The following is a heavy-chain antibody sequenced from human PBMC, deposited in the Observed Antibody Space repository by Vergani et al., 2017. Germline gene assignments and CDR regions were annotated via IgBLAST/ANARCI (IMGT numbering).Heavy chain of an antibody. D-gene: IGHD3-22*01. CDR3: ARDLMAYYYDSSGSTLYWYFDL. CDR2: IYTRGST. Sequence: QVQLQESGPGLVKPSQTLSLTCTVSGGSISSGSYYWSWIRQPAGKGLEWIGRIYTRGSTNYNPSLKSRVTISVDTSKNQFSLKLSSVTAADTAVYYCARDLMAYYYDSSGSTLYWYFDLWGRGTLVTVSS. J-gene: IGHJ2*01. V-gene: IGHV4-61*02. CDR1: GGSISSGSYY.